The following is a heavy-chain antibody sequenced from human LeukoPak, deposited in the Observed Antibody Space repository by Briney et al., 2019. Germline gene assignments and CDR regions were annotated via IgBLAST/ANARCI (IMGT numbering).Heavy chain of an antibody. V-gene: IGHV3-23*01. D-gene: IGHD3-9*01. Sequence: PGGSLRLSCAASGFTFSSYAMSWVRQAPGKRLEWVSAISGSGGSTYYADSVKGRFTISRDNSKNTLYLQMNSLRAEDTAVYYCAKIGGVVDILTGWGDYAFDIWGQGTMVTVSS. CDR2: ISGSGGST. CDR1: GFTFSSYA. CDR3: AKIGGVVDILTGWGDYAFDI. J-gene: IGHJ3*02.